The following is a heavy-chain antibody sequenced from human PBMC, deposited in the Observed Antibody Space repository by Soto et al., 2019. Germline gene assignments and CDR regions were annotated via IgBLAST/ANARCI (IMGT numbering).Heavy chain of an antibody. D-gene: IGHD2-8*01. J-gene: IGHJ6*02. CDR1: GYTFTGYY. CDR2: INPNSGGT. CDR3: ARGTKCYYYGMDV. Sequence: ASVKVSCKASGYTFTGYYMHWVRQAPGQGLEWMGWINPNSGGTNYAQKFQGWVTMTRDTSISTAYMELSRLRSDDTAVYYCARGTKCYYYGMDVWGQGTTVTVSS. V-gene: IGHV1-2*04.